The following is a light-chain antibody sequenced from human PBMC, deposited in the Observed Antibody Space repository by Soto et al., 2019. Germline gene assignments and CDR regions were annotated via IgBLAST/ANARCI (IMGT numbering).Light chain of an antibody. Sequence: QSALTQPASVSGSPGQSITISCTGTSSDIGAYIFVSWYQQHPGKAPKLIIYDIANRPSGVSYRFSGSKSANTASLTISGLQADDEADYHCVSFTTKKSYALGTGTKVTVL. V-gene: IGLV2-14*03. CDR2: DIA. J-gene: IGLJ1*01. CDR1: SSDIGAYIF. CDR3: VSFTTKKSYA.